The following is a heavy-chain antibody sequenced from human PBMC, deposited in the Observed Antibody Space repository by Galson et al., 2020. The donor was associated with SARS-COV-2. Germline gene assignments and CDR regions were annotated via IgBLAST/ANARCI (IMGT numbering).Heavy chain of an antibody. Sequence: KMSGPTLVKPTQTLTLTCTFSGFSFSTSGVGVGWIRQPPGKALEWRAGIYSDDDKRYSPSLKSRLTITKDTSKNQVVLTITNMDPVDTATYYCAHRPKPMTPVTPSINSFDFWGQGPLVTVSS. V-gene: IGHV2-5*02. CDR3: AHRPKPMTPVTPSINSFDF. CDR2: IYSDDDK. CDR1: GFSFSTSGVG. D-gene: IGHD4-17*01. J-gene: IGHJ4*02.